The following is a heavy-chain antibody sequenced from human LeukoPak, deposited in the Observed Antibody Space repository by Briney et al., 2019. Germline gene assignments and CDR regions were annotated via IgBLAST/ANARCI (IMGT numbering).Heavy chain of an antibody. CDR1: GGSISSGGYY. D-gene: IGHD2/OR15-2a*01. CDR2: IYSSGTT. CDR3: ARTKIVTWFDP. V-gene: IGHV4-31*03. Sequence: SETLSLTCTVSGGSISSGGYYWSWIRQHPGKGLEWIGYIYSSGTTYYNPSPKSRVTMSVDTSKNQFSLKLSLVTAADTAMYYCARTKIVTWFDPWGQGTLVTVSS. J-gene: IGHJ5*02.